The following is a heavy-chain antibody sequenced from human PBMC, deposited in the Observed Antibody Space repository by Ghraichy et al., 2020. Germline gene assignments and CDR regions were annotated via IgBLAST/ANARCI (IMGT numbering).Heavy chain of an antibody. CDR3: AQDPWFYFDSSGSGFAH. CDR1: GFTFSDSA. J-gene: IGHJ4*02. V-gene: IGHV3-23*01. CDR2: ISGSGVNV. D-gene: IGHD3-22*01. Sequence: GGSLRLSCVGSGFTFSDSAMSWFRQAPGKGLEWVSAISGSGVNVYYVDSVKGRFTISRDNSKNVVHLQMNRLGIEDTAVYYCAQDPWFYFDSSGSGFAHWGQGTQITVSS.